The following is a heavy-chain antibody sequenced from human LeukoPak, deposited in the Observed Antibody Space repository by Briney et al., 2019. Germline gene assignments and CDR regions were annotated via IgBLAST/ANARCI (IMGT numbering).Heavy chain of an antibody. J-gene: IGHJ4*02. CDR3: AKDRITGTPYYFDY. V-gene: IGHV3-23*01. CDR1: GFSFSSYA. CDR2: ISASGGSS. D-gene: IGHD1-20*01. Sequence: GGSLRLSCAASGFSFSSYAMGWVRQAPGKGLEWVLGISASGGSSYYADSVKGRFTISRDNSKNTLYLQMDSLRAEDTAVYYCAKDRITGTPYYFDYWGQGTLVTVSS.